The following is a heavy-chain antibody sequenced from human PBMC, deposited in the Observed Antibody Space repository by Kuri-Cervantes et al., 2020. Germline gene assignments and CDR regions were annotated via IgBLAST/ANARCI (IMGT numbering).Heavy chain of an antibody. Sequence: GGSLRLSCAASGFTFSSYAMSWVRQAPGKGLEWVSAIGGSGGSTYYADSVKGRFTISRDNSKNTLYLQMNSLRAEDTAVYYCAKGTYYDILTGLDYWGQGTLVTVSS. D-gene: IGHD3-9*01. CDR3: AKGTYYDILTGLDY. V-gene: IGHV3-23*01. J-gene: IGHJ4*02. CDR2: IGGSGGST. CDR1: GFTFSSYA.